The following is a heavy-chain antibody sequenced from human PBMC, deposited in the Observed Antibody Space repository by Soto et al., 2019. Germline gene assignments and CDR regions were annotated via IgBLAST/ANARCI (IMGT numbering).Heavy chain of an antibody. CDR2: IYYSGST. J-gene: IGHJ2*01. D-gene: IGHD6-6*01. CDR1: GGSISSYY. V-gene: IGHV4-59*08. Sequence: SEPLSLTCTVSGGSISSYYWSWIRQPPGKGLEWIGYIYYSGSTNYNPSLKSRVTISVDTSKNQFSLKLSSVTAADTAVYYCATHVEYSSSVNWYFDLWGRGTLVTVSS. CDR3: ATHVEYSSSVNWYFDL.